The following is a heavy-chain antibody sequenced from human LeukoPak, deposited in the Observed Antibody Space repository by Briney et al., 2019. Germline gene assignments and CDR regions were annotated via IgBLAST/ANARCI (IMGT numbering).Heavy chain of an antibody. Sequence: PSETLSLTCTVSGGSISSAYWSWIRQPPGKGLEWIGYISYSGSTNYNPSLKSRVTISVDTSKNQFSLKLSSVTAADTAVYYCARHPRGSTEGTARPPYYYGMDVWGQGTTVTVSS. J-gene: IGHJ6*02. CDR3: ARHPRGSTEGTARPPYYYGMDV. D-gene: IGHD6-6*01. CDR1: GGSISSAY. V-gene: IGHV4-59*08. CDR2: ISYSGST.